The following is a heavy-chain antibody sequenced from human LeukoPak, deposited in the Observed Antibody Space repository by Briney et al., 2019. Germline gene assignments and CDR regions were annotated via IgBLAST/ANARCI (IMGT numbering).Heavy chain of an antibody. V-gene: IGHV3-20*04. Sequence: PGGSLRLSCAASGFTFDDYGMSWVRQAPGKGLEWVSGINWNGGSTGYADSVKGRFTISRDNAKNSLYLQMNSLRAEDTALYYCARAYSSSWVATGGYYFDYWGQGTLVTVSS. CDR1: GFTFDDYG. D-gene: IGHD6-13*01. J-gene: IGHJ4*02. CDR2: INWNGGST. CDR3: ARAYSSSWVATGGYYFDY.